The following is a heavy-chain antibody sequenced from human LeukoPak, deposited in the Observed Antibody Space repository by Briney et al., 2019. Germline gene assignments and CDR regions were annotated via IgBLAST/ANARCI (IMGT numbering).Heavy chain of an antibody. CDR2: INPNSGGT. J-gene: IGHJ5*02. CDR3: ATSRWLYNWFDH. V-gene: IGHV1-2*02. Sequence: GASVKVSCKASGYTFTDYYIHWVRQAPGQGLEWMGWINPNSGGTNYAQKFQGRVTMTMYTSISTDYLNLTRLRSDDTAVYYCATSRWLYNWFDHWGQGTLVTVSS. D-gene: IGHD4-23*01. CDR1: GYTFTDYY.